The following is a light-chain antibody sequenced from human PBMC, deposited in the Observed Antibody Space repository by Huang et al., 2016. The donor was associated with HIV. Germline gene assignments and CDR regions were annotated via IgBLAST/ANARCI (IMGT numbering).Light chain of an antibody. J-gene: IGKJ4*01. CDR1: QTIITY. V-gene: IGKV1-39*01. CDR2: AAS. Sequence: DIQMTQSPSSLSASVGDRVTISCRASQTIITYLNWYQQKPGKAPKLLIYAASSLQSGVPSRFRGSGSGTDFTLTISSLQPEDFATYYCQQSYSTPRLTFGGETEVDIK. CDR3: QQSYSTPRLT.